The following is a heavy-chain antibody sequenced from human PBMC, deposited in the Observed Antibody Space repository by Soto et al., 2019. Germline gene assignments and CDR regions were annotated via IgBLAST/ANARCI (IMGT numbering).Heavy chain of an antibody. CDR1: GDTFTNYA. D-gene: IGHD3-16*01. J-gene: IGHJ5*01. CDR2: IIPVFNTP. V-gene: IGHV1-69*13. Sequence: GASVKVSCKASGDTFTNYAITWVRQAPGQGLEWMGGIIPVFNTPNSAQKFQGRVTITADESTSTAYMELSSLRSDDTAVYYCAGTIMSGITLYSWG. CDR3: AGTIMSGITLYS.